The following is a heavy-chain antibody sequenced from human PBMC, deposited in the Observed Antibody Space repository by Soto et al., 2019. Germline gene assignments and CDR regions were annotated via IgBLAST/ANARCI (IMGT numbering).Heavy chain of an antibody. J-gene: IGHJ6*02. V-gene: IGHV3-20*04. CDR3: ARDRYSYYDFWSGSLPYYYYGMDV. D-gene: IGHD3-3*01. Sequence: GGSLRLSCAASGGLFDDYGMSWVRQGPGKGLEWVSGINWNGGSTVYADSVKGRFTISRDNAKNSLYLQMNSLRAEDTAVYYCARDRYSYYDFWSGSLPYYYYGMDVWGQGTTVTVSS. CDR2: INWNGGST. CDR1: GGLFDDYG.